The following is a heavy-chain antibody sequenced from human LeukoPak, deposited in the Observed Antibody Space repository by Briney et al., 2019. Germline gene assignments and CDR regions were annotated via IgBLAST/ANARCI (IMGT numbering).Heavy chain of an antibody. J-gene: IGHJ3*02. CDR3: ARAAVRAVDAFDI. D-gene: IGHD1-1*01. Sequence: GGSLRLSCAASGFTFSSYSMNWVRQAPGKGLEWVSSISSSSSYIYYADSVKGRFTISRDNAKNSLYLQMNSLRAEDTAVYYCARAAVRAVDAFDIWGQGTMVTVSS. CDR1: GFTFSSYS. V-gene: IGHV3-21*01. CDR2: ISSSSSYI.